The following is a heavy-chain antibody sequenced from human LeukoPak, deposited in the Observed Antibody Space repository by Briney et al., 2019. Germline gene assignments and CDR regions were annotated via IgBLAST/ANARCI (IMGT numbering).Heavy chain of an antibody. CDR2: INPSGGST. CDR1: GYTFTSYY. J-gene: IGHJ4*02. Sequence: GASVKVSCKASGYTFTSYYMHWLRQAPGQGLEWMGIINPSGGSTSYAQKFQGRVTMTRDTSTSTVYMELSSLRSEDTAVYYCARDKDYYDSSGYYYIDYWGQGTLVTVSS. D-gene: IGHD3-22*01. CDR3: ARDKDYYDSSGYYYIDY. V-gene: IGHV1-46*01.